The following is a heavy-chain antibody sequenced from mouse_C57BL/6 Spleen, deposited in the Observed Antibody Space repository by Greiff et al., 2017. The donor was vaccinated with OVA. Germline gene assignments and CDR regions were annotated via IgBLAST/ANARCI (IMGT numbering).Heavy chain of an antibody. CDR2: IYPGDGDT. Sequence: VQLQQSGPELVKPGASVKISCKASGYAFSSSWMNWVKQRPGKGLEWIGRIYPGDGDTKYNGKFKGKATLTADKSSSTAYMQLSSLTSEDSAVYFCARDYGSSPWFAYWGQGTLVTVSA. CDR1: GYAFSSSW. D-gene: IGHD1-1*01. J-gene: IGHJ3*01. CDR3: ARDYGSSPWFAY. V-gene: IGHV1-82*01.